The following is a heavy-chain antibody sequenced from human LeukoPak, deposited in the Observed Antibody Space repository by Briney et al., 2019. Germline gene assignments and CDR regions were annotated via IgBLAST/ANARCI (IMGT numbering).Heavy chain of an antibody. J-gene: IGHJ6*03. V-gene: IGHV3-11*04. CDR1: GFTFSDYY. Sequence: GGSLRPSCAASGFTFSDYYMSWIRQAPGKGLEWVSYISSSGSTIYYADSVKGRFTISRDNAKNSLYLQMNSLRAEDTAVYYCARNPHRARWLHRFGYYYYMDVWGKGTTVTISS. CDR3: ARNPHRARWLHRFGYYYYMDV. CDR2: ISSSGSTI. D-gene: IGHD5-24*01.